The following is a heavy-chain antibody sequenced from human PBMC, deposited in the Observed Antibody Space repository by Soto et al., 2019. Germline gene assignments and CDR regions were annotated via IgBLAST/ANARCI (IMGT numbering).Heavy chain of an antibody. CDR1: GFTFSSYA. CDR2: ISGSGGST. J-gene: IGHJ4*02. V-gene: IGHV3-23*01. D-gene: IGHD6-13*01. CDR3: AKSSSSSWYQESNFDY. Sequence: GGSLRLSCAASGFTFSSYAMSWVRQAPGKGLEWVSAISGSGGSTYYADSVKGRFTISRDNSKNTLYLQMNSLRAEDTAVYYCAKSSSSSWYQESNFDYWGQGTLVTVSS.